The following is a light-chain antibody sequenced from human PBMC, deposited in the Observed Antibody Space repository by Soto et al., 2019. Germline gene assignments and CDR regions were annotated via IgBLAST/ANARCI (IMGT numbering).Light chain of an antibody. V-gene: IGKV3-15*01. Sequence: EIVMTQSPATLSVSPGERATLSCRASQSISNNLTWFQQRPGQAPRLIIYGASTRATGIPARFIGSGSGTEFTLTISSLQSEDFAVYYCQQYNDWWTFGQGTKVAIK. CDR3: QQYNDWWT. CDR1: QSISNN. J-gene: IGKJ1*01. CDR2: GAS.